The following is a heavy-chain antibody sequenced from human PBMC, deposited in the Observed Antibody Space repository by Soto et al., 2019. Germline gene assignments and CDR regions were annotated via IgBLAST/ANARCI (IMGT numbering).Heavy chain of an antibody. D-gene: IGHD3-3*01. V-gene: IGHV3-7*01. J-gene: IGHJ6*03. CDR2: IKQDGSEK. CDR1: GFTFSSYW. Sequence: EVQLVESGGGLVQPGGSLRLSCAASGFTFSSYWMSWVRQAPGKGLEWVANIKQDGSEKYYVDSVKGRFTISRDNAKNSMYLQMKSLSAGCTAVYYCARDRNLYDFWSGYSNYYYYMDVWGKGTTITVSS. CDR3: ARDRNLYDFWSGYSNYYYYMDV.